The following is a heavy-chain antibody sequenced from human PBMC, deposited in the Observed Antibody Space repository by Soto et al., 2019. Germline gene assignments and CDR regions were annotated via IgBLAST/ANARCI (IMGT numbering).Heavy chain of an antibody. J-gene: IGHJ5*01. V-gene: IGHV4-59*12. D-gene: IGHD3-10*01. Sequence: SETQSHAYTVSCGSIRNYYWSWILQPPGKGVEWIGYIYYSGSTNYNPSLKSRVTISVDTSRNRVALKLSSVTAADTAVYYFWRAVRGVIGFDYSGQGTLVTVSS. CDR1: CGSIRNYY. CDR3: WRAVRGVIGFDY. CDR2: IYYSGST.